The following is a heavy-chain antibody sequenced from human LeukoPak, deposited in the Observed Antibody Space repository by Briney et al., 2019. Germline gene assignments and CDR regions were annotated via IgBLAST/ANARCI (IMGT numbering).Heavy chain of an antibody. CDR1: GYSFTSYW. D-gene: IGHD3-10*01. V-gene: IGHV5-51*01. CDR3: ARQNVESYYGSGSHYYYYGMDV. CDR2: IYPGDSDT. J-gene: IGHJ6*02. Sequence: GESLKISCKGSGYSFTSYWIGWVRQMPGKGLEWMGIIYPGDSDTRYSPSFQGQVTISADKSISTAYLQWSSLKASDTAMYYCARQNVESYYGSGSHYYYYGMDVWGQGTTVTVSS.